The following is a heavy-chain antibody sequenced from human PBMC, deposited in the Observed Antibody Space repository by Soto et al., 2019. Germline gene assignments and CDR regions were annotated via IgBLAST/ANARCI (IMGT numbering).Heavy chain of an antibody. V-gene: IGHV1-69*02. CDR3: AGMVVAATWTWFDP. J-gene: IGHJ5*02. D-gene: IGHD2-15*01. CDR1: GGTFSSYT. CDR2: IIPILGIA. Sequence: QVQLVQSGAEVKKPGSSVKVSCKASGGTFSSYTISWVRQAPGQGLEWMGRIIPILGIANYAQKFQGRVTITADKSTSKAYMELSRLRSEAPGAYYCAGMVVAATWTWFDPWGQGPLVTLSS.